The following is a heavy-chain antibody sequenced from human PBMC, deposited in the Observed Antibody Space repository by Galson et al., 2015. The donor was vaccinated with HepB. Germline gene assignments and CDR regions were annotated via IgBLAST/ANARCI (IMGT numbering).Heavy chain of an antibody. D-gene: IGHD3-10*01. CDR3: ARGLKFLSMVRGHDAFDI. V-gene: IGHV3-33*01. CDR2: IWYDGSNK. J-gene: IGHJ3*02. Sequence: SLRLSCAASGFTFSSYGMHWVRQAPGKGLEWVAVIWYDGSNKYYADSVKGRFTISRDNSKNTLYLQMNSLRAEDTAVYYCARGLKFLSMVRGHDAFDIWGQGTMVTVSS. CDR1: GFTFSSYG.